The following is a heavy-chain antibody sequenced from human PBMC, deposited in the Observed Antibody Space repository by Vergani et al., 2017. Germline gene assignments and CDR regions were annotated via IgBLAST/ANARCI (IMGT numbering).Heavy chain of an antibody. J-gene: IGHJ6*03. V-gene: IGHV4-59*01. CDR2: IYYSGST. D-gene: IGHD6-6*01. CDR3: ARSAREYYYYMDV. CDR1: GGSLSSYY. Sequence: QVQLQESGPGLVKPSETLSLTCTVSGGSLSSYYWSWIRQPPGKGLEWIGYIYYSGSTNYNPSLKSRVTISVDTAKNQFSLKLSSVTAADTAVYYCARSAREYYYYMDVWGKGTTVTVSS.